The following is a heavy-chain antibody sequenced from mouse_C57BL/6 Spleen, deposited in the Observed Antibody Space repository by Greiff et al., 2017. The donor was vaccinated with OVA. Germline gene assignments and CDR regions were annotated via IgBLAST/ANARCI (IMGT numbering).Heavy chain of an antibody. D-gene: IGHD1-1*01. CDR1: GYTFTSYD. V-gene: IGHV1-85*01. J-gene: IGHJ2*01. CDR3: ARRYYGSSFLYFDY. CDR2: IYPRDGST. Sequence: QVQLKESGPELVKPGASVKLSCKASGYTFTSYDINWVKQRPGQGLEWIGWIYPRDGSTKYNEKFKGKATLTVDTSSSTAYMELHSLTSEDSAVYFCARRYYGSSFLYFDYWGQGTTLTVSS.